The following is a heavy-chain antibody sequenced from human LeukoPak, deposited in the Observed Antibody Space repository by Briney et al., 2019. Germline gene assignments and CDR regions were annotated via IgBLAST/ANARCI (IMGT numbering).Heavy chain of an antibody. D-gene: IGHD2-15*01. J-gene: IGHJ6*02. V-gene: IGHV1-69*13. Sequence: SVKVSCKASGGTFSSYAISWVRQAPGQGLEWMGGIIPIFGTANYAQKFQGRVTITADESTSTAYMELSSLRSEDTAVYYCASSGAATSYYYYGMDVWGQGATVTVSS. CDR3: ASSGAATSYYYYGMDV. CDR1: GGTFSSYA. CDR2: IIPIFGTA.